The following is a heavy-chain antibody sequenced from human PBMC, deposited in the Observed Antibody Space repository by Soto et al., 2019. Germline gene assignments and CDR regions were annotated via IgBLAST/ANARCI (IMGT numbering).Heavy chain of an antibody. CDR3: ARGGNYYGLRV. J-gene: IGHJ6*02. V-gene: IGHV4-30-4*01. Sequence: SETLSLTCSVPGGSISSGDYYWSWIRQPPGKGLEWIGYIYDSGSTYYNASLKSRVTISLDTSKNQFSLKLTSVSAADTAVYYCARGGNYYGLRVWGQGTTVTVSS. CDR2: IYDSGST. CDR1: GGSISSGDYY.